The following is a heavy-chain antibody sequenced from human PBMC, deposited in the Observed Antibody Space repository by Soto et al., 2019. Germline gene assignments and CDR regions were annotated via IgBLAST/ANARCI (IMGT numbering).Heavy chain of an antibody. J-gene: IGHJ3*02. CDR2: ISAYNGNT. Sequence: ASVNVSCKASGYTFTSYGISWVRQAPGQGLEWMGWISAYNGNTNYAQKLQGRVTMTTDTSTSTAYMELRSLRSDDTAVYYCARLSSIAARPENDAFDIWGQGTMVTVSS. CDR3: ARLSSIAARPENDAFDI. CDR1: GYTFTSYG. D-gene: IGHD6-6*01. V-gene: IGHV1-18*01.